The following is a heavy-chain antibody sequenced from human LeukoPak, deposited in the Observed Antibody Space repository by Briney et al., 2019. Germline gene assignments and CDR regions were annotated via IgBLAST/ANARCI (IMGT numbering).Heavy chain of an antibody. D-gene: IGHD2-2*01. CDR2: ISSSGSTI. V-gene: IGHV3-48*04. CDR3: ARDFGYCSSTSCSMGYFDY. J-gene: IGHJ4*02. Sequence: GGSLRLSCAASGFTFSSYSMNWVRQAPGKGLEWVSYISSSGSTIYYADSVKGRFTISRDNAKNSLYLQMNSLRAEDTAVYYCARDFGYCSSTSCSMGYFDYWGQGTLVTVSS. CDR1: GFTFSSYS.